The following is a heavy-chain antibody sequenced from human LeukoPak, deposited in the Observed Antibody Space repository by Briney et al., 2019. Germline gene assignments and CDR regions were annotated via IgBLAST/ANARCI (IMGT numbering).Heavy chain of an antibody. CDR1: GGYISSYY. J-gene: IGHJ6*03. CDR2: IYYSGSS. D-gene: IGHD7-27*01. Sequence: SETLSLTCTVSGGYISSYYWSWIRQPPGKGLEWIGYIYYSGSSNYNPSLKSRVTISVDTSKNQFSLKLSSVTAADTAVYYCARSQDWGVGRNYYYYMDVWGKGTTVTVSS. V-gene: IGHV4-59*01. CDR3: ARSQDWGVGRNYYYYMDV.